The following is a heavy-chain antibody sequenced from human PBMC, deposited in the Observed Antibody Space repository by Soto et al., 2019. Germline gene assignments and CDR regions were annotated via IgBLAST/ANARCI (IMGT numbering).Heavy chain of an antibody. CDR3: ARSHIVPRLFMYPYDY. CDR1: GGYIRGGGDS. D-gene: IGHD5-12*01. V-gene: IGHV4-39*01. Sequence: LCVTCGVSGGYIRGGGDSWVFIRQPPGKGLESIANIYYDGSTYYNPSLKSRVTISVDTSKNQFSLKLSSVTAADTAVYYCARSHIVPRLFMYPYDYWGQGTLVTVSS. CDR2: IYYDGST. J-gene: IGHJ4*02.